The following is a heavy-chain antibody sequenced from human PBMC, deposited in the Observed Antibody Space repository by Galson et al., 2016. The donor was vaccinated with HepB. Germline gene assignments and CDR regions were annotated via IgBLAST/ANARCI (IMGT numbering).Heavy chain of an antibody. Sequence: SETLSLTCTVSGVSISSTSYYWGWIRQPPGKGLEWIGSIYYTGSTYYNPSLKSRVSISLDTSKNQFSLKVNSATAADTAVYYCARPYYGPTSGGAFDISGQGTMVIVSS. CDR2: IYYTGST. CDR3: ARPYYGPTSGGAFDI. V-gene: IGHV4-39*01. CDR1: GVSISSTSYY. J-gene: IGHJ3*02. D-gene: IGHD1-26*01.